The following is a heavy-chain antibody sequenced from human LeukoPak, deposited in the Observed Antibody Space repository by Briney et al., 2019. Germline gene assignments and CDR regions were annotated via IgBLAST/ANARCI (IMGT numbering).Heavy chain of an antibody. D-gene: IGHD3-22*01. J-gene: IGHJ4*02. CDR3: AKDVDRVQSYYFDY. Sequence: PGGSLRLSCAASGFTFSGHNMNWVRQAPGKGLEWISFVSISSGTIYYADSVNGRFRISRDNAKSSLDLEMNSLRAEDTAIYYCAKDVDRVQSYYFDYWGQGTLVTVSS. CDR2: VSISSGTI. V-gene: IGHV3-48*04. CDR1: GFTFSGHN.